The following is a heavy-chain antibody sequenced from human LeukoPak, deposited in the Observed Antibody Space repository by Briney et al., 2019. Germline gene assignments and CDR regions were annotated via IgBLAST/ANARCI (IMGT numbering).Heavy chain of an antibody. J-gene: IGHJ4*02. V-gene: IGHV3-13*01. CDR2: IGTAGGI. Sequence: GGSLRLSCAASGFTFSNYDMHWVRQATGKGLEWVSGIGTAGGIYYPGSVKGRFTISRENAKNSLYLQMNSLRAGDTAVYYCAKEAAAAYYFDYWGQGTLITVSS. CDR3: AKEAAAAYYFDY. CDR1: GFTFSNYD. D-gene: IGHD6-13*01.